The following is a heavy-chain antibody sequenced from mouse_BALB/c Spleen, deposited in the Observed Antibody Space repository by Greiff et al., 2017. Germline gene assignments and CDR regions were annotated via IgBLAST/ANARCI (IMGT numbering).Heavy chain of an antibody. Sequence: VQLQQSGAELVKPGASVKLSCTASGFNIKDTYMHWVKQRPEQGLEWIGRIDPANGNTKYDPKFQGKATITADTSSNTAYLQLSSLTSEDTAVYYCARVLTTATGWVGDYWGQGTTLTVSS. J-gene: IGHJ2*01. CDR3: ARVLTTATGWVGDY. CDR1: GFNIKDTY. CDR2: IDPANGNT. V-gene: IGHV14-3*02. D-gene: IGHD1-2*01.